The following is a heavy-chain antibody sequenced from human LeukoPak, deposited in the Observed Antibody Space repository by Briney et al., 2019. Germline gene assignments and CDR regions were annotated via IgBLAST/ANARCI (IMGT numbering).Heavy chain of an antibody. CDR3: ASARLRFLEWARNYYYYYYMDV. Sequence: SSETLSLTCTVSGGSISSSSYYWGWIRQPPGKGLEWIGSIYYSGSTYYNPSLKSRVTISVDTSKNQFSLTLSSVTAADTAVDSCASARLRFLEWARNYYYYYYMDVWGKGTTVTVSS. CDR2: IYYSGST. J-gene: IGHJ6*03. CDR1: GGSISSSSYY. V-gene: IGHV4-39*07. D-gene: IGHD3-3*01.